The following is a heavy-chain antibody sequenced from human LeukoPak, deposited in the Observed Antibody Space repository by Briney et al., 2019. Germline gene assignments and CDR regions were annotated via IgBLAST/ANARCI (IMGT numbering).Heavy chain of an antibody. Sequence: SETLSLTCTVSGGTVSSGSYYWSWIRQPPGWGLEWIRFIYYSGSTKYNPSLKSRVTISADTSKNEFSLKLSSVTAADMAVYYCARESGYNYGSFGYWGQGTLVTVSS. J-gene: IGHJ4*02. D-gene: IGHD5-18*01. CDR3: ARESGYNYGSFGY. CDR2: IYYSGST. V-gene: IGHV4-61*01. CDR1: GGTVSSGSYY.